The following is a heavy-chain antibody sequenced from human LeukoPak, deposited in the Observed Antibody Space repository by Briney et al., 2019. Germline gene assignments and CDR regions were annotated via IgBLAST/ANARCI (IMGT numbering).Heavy chain of an antibody. CDR3: ACLTTADAFDI. D-gene: IGHD3-22*01. J-gene: IGHJ4*02. CDR2: IYYSGST. Sequence: SETLSLTCTVSGDSISNYYWSWIRQPPGKGLEWIGYIYYSGSTNYNPSLKSRVTITVDTSKNRFSLQLSSVTTADTAVYYCACLTTADAFDIWGQGTLVTVSS. V-gene: IGHV4-59*03. CDR1: GDSISNYY.